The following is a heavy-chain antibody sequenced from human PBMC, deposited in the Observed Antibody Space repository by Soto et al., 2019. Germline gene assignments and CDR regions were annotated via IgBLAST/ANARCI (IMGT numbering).Heavy chain of an antibody. CDR3: ARIRGHSGYDFDS. J-gene: IGHJ5*01. CDR2: ISVSSSTI. CDR1: GFTFDTYN. V-gene: IGHV3-48*02. D-gene: IGHD5-12*01. Sequence: EVQLVESGGGLVQPGGSLRLSCAASGFTFDTYNMNWVRQAPGKGLESVSSISVSSSTIYYADSVKGRFTISRDNAKHSLYQQMTSLRDEDTDVYYCARIRGHSGYDFDSWGQGTLVTVSS.